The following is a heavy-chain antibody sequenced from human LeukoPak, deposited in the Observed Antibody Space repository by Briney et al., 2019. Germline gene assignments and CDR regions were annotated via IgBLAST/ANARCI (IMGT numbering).Heavy chain of an antibody. D-gene: IGHD1-26*01. Sequence: PGGSLRLSCAVSGFHFSDYSMNWVRQAPGKGLEWLLYFDDCSDRKGAATTYYADSVKGRFTISRDAAKNYLFLQMNSLSAEDTAVYYCARDDKWGFDYWGQGTLVTVSS. V-gene: IGHV3-48*04. CDR3: ARDDKWGFDY. J-gene: IGHJ4*02. CDR1: GFHFSDYS. CDR2: FDDCSDRKGAATT.